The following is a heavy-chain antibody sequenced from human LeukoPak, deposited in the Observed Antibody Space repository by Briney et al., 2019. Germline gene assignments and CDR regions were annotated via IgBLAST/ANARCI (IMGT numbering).Heavy chain of an antibody. CDR2: MNPNSGKT. CDR1: GYTFTSYD. D-gene: IGHD3-10*01. V-gene: IGHV1-8*01. CDR3: ARGTSRRQVRGVNPPYYFDY. J-gene: IGHJ4*02. Sequence: GASVKVSCKASGYTFTSYDINWVRQATGQGLEWMGWMNPNSGKTGYAQKFQGRVTMTRNTSISTAYMELSSLRSEDTAVYYCARGTSRRQVRGVNPPYYFDYWGQGTLVTVSS.